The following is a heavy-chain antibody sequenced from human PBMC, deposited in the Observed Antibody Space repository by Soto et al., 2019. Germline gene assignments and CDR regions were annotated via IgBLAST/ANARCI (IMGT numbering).Heavy chain of an antibody. V-gene: IGHV1-18*01. D-gene: IGHD2-2*01. CDR2: ISGYTGDT. CDR3: ARTQRDGRNTSCYEY. Sequence: ASVKVSCKASGYTFASYGISWVRQAPGQGLEWVAWISGYTGDTHYAQKLQDRVTLTTDTSTNIVYVELRSLGSDDTAVYYCARTQRDGRNTSCYEYWGGGNLVTVSS. CDR1: GYTFASYG. J-gene: IGHJ4*02.